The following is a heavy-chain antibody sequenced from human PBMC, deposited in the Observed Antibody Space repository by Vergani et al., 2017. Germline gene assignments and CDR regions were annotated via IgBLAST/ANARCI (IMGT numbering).Heavy chain of an antibody. CDR3: ARASRAGYCSGYYYYGMDV. J-gene: IGHJ6*02. CDR1: GYTFTSYY. D-gene: IGHD3-10*02. V-gene: IGHV1-46*01. Sequence: QVQLVQSGAEVKKPGASVKVSCKASGYTFTSYYMHWVRQAPGQGLEWMGIINPSGGSTSYAQKFQGRVTMTRDTSTSTVYMELSSLRSEDTAVYYCARASRAGYCSGYYYYGMDVWGQGTTVTVSS. CDR2: INPSGGST.